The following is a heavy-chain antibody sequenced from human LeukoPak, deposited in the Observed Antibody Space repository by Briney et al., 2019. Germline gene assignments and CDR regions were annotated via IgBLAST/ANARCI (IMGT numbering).Heavy chain of an antibody. CDR3: ARGAPPDS. CDR1: GASFNTGDYY. CDR2: IYNSGST. Sequence: PSETLSLTCIVSGASFNTGDYYWNWIRQHPGKGLEWIGYIYNSGSTYYNPSLKSRVTISVYTSKTHFSLRLPSVTAADSAVYYCARGAPPDSWGQGTLVTVSS. J-gene: IGHJ4*02. V-gene: IGHV4-31*03.